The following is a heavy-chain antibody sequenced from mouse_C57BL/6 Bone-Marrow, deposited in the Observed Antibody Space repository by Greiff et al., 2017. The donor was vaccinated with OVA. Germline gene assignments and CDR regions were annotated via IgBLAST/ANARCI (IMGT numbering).Heavy chain of an antibody. D-gene: IGHD1-1*02. V-gene: IGHV14-4*01. Sequence: DVKLVESGAELVRPGASVKLSCTASGFNIKDDYMHWVKQRPEQGLEWIGWIDPENGDTEYASKFQGKATITADTSSNTAYLQLSSLTSEDTAVYYCTTYGLFDYWGQGTTLTVSS. CDR3: TTYGLFDY. CDR1: GFNIKDDY. J-gene: IGHJ2*01. CDR2: IDPENGDT.